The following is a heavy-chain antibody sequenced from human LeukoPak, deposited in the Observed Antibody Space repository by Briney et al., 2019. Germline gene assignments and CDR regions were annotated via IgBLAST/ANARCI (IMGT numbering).Heavy chain of an antibody. Sequence: SQTLSLTCAISGDSVSSNNAAWNWIRQSPSRGLEWLGRTYYRSRWFTDYALSEKSRITINPDTSRNQFFLQLNSVSPEDTAVYYCVRGSALDIWGQGTMVTVSS. V-gene: IGHV6-1*01. CDR3: VRGSALDI. CDR1: GDSVSSNNAA. J-gene: IGHJ3*02. CDR2: TYYRSRWFT.